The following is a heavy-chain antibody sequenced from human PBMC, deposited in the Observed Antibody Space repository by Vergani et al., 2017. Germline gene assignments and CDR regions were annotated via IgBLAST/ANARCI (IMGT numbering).Heavy chain of an antibody. J-gene: IGHJ3*02. D-gene: IGHD3-16*01. CDR1: GFTFDDCA. V-gene: IGHV3-20*04. CDR2: INWNSGRK. CDR3: ARERYYDYIWGSHIDALDI. Sequence: EVQLVESGGGLAKPGGSLRLSCAASGFTFDDCAMYWVRQAPGKGLEWVSGINWNSGRKGYADSVKGRFTISRDNARNSVYLQMNSLRAEDTAVYYCARERYYDYIWGSHIDALDIWGQGTMVSVSS.